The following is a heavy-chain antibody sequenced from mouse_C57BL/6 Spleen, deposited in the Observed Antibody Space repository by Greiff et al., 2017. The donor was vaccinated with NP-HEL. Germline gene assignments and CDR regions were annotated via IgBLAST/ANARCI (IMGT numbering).Heavy chain of an antibody. CDR2: IDPSDSET. CDR3: ARDGNYAWFAY. Sequence: QVQLQQPGAELVRPGSSVKLSCKASGYTFTSYWMHWVKQRPIQGLEWIGNIDPSDSETHYNQKFKDKATLTVDKSSSTAYMQLSSLTSEDSAVYYCARDGNYAWFAYWGQGTLVTVSA. J-gene: IGHJ3*01. V-gene: IGHV1-52*01. CDR1: GYTFTSYW. D-gene: IGHD2-1*01.